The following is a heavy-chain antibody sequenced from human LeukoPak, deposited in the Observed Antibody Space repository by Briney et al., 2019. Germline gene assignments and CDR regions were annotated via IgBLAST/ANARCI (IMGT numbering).Heavy chain of an antibody. CDR1: GGTFSSYA. V-gene: IGHV7-4-1*02. CDR3: ARETYGSGSY. Sequence: ASVKVSCKASGGTFSSYAMNWVRQAPGQGLEWMGGINTNTGNPTYAQGFTGRFVFSLDTSVSTAHVQISSLKAEGTAVYYCARETYGSGSYWGQGTLVTVSS. CDR2: INTNTGNP. D-gene: IGHD3-10*01. J-gene: IGHJ4*02.